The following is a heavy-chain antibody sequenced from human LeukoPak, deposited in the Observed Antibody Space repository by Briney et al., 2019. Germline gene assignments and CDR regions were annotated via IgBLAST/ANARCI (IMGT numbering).Heavy chain of an antibody. J-gene: IGHJ6*02. Sequence: ASVKVSCKASGYTFTGYYMHWVQQAPGQGLEWMGRINPNSGGTNYAQKFQGRVTMARDTSISTAYMELSRLRSDDTAVYYCARKTTYYYGSGSYSYGMDVWGQGTTVTVSS. CDR1: GYTFTGYY. V-gene: IGHV1-2*06. D-gene: IGHD3-10*01. CDR3: ARKTTYYYGSGSYSYGMDV. CDR2: INPNSGGT.